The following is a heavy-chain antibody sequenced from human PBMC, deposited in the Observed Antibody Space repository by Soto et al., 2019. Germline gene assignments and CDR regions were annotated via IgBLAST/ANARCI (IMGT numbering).Heavy chain of an antibody. CDR2: IYHSGST. D-gene: IGHD2-2*01. Sequence: SETLSLTCAVSGGSISSGGYSWSWIRQPPGKGLEWIGYIYHSGSTYYNPSLKSRVTISVDRSKNQFPLKLSSVTAADTAVYYCARGYCSSTSCFDPWGQGTLVTVS. CDR3: ARGYCSSTSCFDP. V-gene: IGHV4-30-2*01. J-gene: IGHJ5*02. CDR1: GGSISSGGYS.